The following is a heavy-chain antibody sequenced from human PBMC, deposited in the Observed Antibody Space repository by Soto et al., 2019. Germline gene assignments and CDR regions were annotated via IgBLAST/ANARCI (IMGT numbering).Heavy chain of an antibody. J-gene: IGHJ3*01. V-gene: IGHV2-5*02. CDR3: TRMPDAGGYDDGAALDV. CDR2: IYWDDDK. D-gene: IGHD5-12*01. Sequence: QITLKESGPTLVKPTQTLTLTCTFYGFSLSHSGLAVGWIRQPPGKALEWLGLIYWDDDKRYSTSLKSRVTMTKDSAKNQVVFTMTNIEPVDKATYYCTRMPDAGGYDDGAALDVWGQGTVVTVSS. CDR1: GFSLSHSGLA.